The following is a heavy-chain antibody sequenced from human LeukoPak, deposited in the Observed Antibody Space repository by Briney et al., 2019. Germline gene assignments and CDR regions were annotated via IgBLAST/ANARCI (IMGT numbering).Heavy chain of an antibody. CDR2: FDPEDGET. D-gene: IGHD6-19*01. CDR1: GYTLTELS. CDR3: ATEPLYSSGWYYFDY. Sequence: ASVKVSCKASGYTLTELSMHWVRQAPGKGLEWMGGFDPEDGETIYAQKFQGRVTMTEDTSTDTAYMELSSLRSEDTAVYCCATEPLYSSGWYYFDYWGQGTLVTVSS. V-gene: IGHV1-24*01. J-gene: IGHJ4*02.